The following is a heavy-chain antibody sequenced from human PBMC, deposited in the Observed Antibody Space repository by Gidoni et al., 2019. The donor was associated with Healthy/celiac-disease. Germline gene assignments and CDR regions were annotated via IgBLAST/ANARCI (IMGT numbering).Heavy chain of an antibody. J-gene: IGHJ4*02. D-gene: IGHD3-10*01. Sequence: QVQLQESGPGLVQPSETLSLTCTVSGGSISSYYWSWIRQPPGKGLEWIGYIYYSGSTNYNPSLKSRVTISVDTSKNQFSLKLSAVTAADTAGYYCARLAYYYGDYVDYWGQGTLVTVSS. CDR2: IYYSGST. CDR3: ARLAYYYGDYVDY. CDR1: GGSISSYY. V-gene: IGHV4-59*08.